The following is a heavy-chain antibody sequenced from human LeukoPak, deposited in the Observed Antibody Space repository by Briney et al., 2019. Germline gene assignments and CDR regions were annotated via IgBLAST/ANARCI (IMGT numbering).Heavy chain of an antibody. Sequence: GGSLRLSCAASGFTCTNYWMHWVRQAPGMGLGWVSRLPPDELGIIYADSVKGRFTVSRDNAKNTVYLQMNNLRVDDTAMYYCVGTIASRGSEYWGQGALVTVSS. CDR1: GFTCTNYW. J-gene: IGHJ4*02. V-gene: IGHV3-74*01. CDR3: VGTIASRGSEY. D-gene: IGHD6-6*01. CDR2: LPPDELGI.